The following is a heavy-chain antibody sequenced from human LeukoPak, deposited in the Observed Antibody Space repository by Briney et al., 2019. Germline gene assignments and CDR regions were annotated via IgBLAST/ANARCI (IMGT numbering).Heavy chain of an antibody. CDR3: ARGSRCSSTSCYFAVWAFDI. CDR1: GGSFSGYY. J-gene: IGHJ3*02. D-gene: IGHD2-2*01. V-gene: IGHV4-34*01. CDR2: INHSGST. Sequence: SETLSLTCAVYGGSFSGYYWSWIRQPPGKGLEWIGEINHSGSTNYNPSLESRVTISVDTSKNQFSLKLSSVTAADTAVYYCARGSRCSSTSCYFAVWAFDIWGQGTMVTVSS.